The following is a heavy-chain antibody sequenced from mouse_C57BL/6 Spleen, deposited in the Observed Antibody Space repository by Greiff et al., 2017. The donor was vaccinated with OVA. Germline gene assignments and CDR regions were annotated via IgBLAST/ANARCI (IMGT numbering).Heavy chain of an antibody. CDR2: IYPRSGNT. J-gene: IGHJ1*03. Sequence: QVQLQQSGAELARPGASVKLSCKASGYTFTSYGISWVKQRTGQGLEWIGEIYPRSGNTYYNEKFKGKATLTADKSSSTAYMELRSLTSEDSAVYFCARGAYYGSSSWYFDVWGTGTTVTVSS. CDR3: ARGAYYGSSSWYFDV. V-gene: IGHV1-81*01. CDR1: GYTFTSYG. D-gene: IGHD1-1*01.